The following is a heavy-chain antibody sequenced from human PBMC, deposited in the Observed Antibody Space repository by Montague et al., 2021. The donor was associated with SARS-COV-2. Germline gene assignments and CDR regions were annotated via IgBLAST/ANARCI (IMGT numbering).Heavy chain of an antibody. CDR3: ARGDVEMATIKSGGPFYHFDY. D-gene: IGHD5-24*01. CDR1: GGSISSYY. CDR2: IYYSGST. J-gene: IGHJ4*02. V-gene: IGHV4-59*13. Sequence: SQTLSLTCTVSGGSISSYYWSWIRQPPGKGLEWIGYIYYSGSTNYNPSLKSPVTISVDTSKNQFSLKLSSVTAADTAVYYCARGDVEMATIKSGGPFYHFDYGGRGIRVTVSS.